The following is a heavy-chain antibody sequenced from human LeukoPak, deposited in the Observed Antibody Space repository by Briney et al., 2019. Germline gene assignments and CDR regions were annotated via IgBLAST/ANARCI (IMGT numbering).Heavy chain of an antibody. CDR2: ISYDGSNK. V-gene: IGHV3-30-3*01. J-gene: IGHJ4*02. D-gene: IGHD4-17*01. Sequence: GGSLRLSCAASGFTFSNYWMHWVRQAPGKGLEWVAVISYDGSNKNYADSVKGRFTISRDNSKNTLYLQMNSLRADDTAVYYCARSPSTVTSPDYWGQGTLVTVSS. CDR1: GFTFSNYW. CDR3: ARSPSTVTSPDY.